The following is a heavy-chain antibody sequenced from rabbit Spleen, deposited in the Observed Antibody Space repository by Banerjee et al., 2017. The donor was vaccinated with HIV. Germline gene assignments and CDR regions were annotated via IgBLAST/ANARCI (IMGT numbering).Heavy chain of an antibody. D-gene: IGHD2-1*01. J-gene: IGHJ4*01. V-gene: IGHV1S47*01. Sequence: QERLVESGGGLVQPEGSLTLTCKASGFDFSNNAMCWVRQTPGKGPEWIACIYNGDGTTYYASWVNGRFTISRSTSLNTVTLQMTSLTAADTATYFCWRDQAGDADYGPYYLNLWGPGTLVTVS. CDR3: WRDQAGDADYGPYYLNL. CDR2: IYNGDGTT. CDR1: GFDFSNNA.